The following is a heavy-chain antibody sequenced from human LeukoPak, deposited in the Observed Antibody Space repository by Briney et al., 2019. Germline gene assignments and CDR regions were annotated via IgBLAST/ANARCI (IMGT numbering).Heavy chain of an antibody. V-gene: IGHV4-59*01. CDR2: IYYSGST. J-gene: IGHJ4*02. CDR3: ATRITPWYYFDY. D-gene: IGHD2-15*01. CDR1: GGSISGYY. Sequence: PSETLSLTCTVSGGSISGYYWSWIRQAPGKGLEWIGYIYYSGSTNYNPSLKSRVTISVDTSKNQFSLKLSSVTAADTAVYYCATRITPWYYFDYWGQGTLVTVSS.